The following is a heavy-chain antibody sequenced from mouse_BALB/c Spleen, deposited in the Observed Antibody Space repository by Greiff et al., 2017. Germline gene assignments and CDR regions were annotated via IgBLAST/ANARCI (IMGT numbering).Heavy chain of an antibody. CDR1: GFSLTSYG. Sequence: VKLMESGPGLVAPSQSLSITCTVSGFSLTSYGVSWVRQPPGKGLEWLGVIWGDGSTNYHSALISRLSISKDNSKSQVFLKLNSLQTDDTATCYCLITEAWFAYWGQGTLVTVSA. CDR3: LITEAWFAY. V-gene: IGHV2-3*01. D-gene: IGHD2-4*01. J-gene: IGHJ3*01. CDR2: IWGDGST.